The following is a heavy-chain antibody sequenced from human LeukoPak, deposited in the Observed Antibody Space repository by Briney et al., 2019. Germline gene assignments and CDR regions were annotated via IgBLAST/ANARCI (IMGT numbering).Heavy chain of an antibody. D-gene: IGHD2-15*01. J-gene: IGHJ5*02. CDR1: GSRFTSYW. V-gene: IGHV5-51*01. CDR3: ARKYCSGGSCDWFDP. Sequence: HGASLQFSCKASGSRFTSYWIGWVRQMPGKGLEWMGMIYPVDSDTRYSPSFQGQVPISADKSIRTPYLQWSSLNAADAAMYYCARKYCSGGSCDWFDPWGQGTLVTVSS. CDR2: IYPVDSDT.